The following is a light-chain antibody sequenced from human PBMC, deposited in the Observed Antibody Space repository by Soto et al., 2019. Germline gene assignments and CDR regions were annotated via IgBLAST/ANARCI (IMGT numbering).Light chain of an antibody. CDR3: SSYASSSTLYV. CDR1: SSDVGDYY. J-gene: IGLJ1*01. CDR2: DVS. V-gene: IGLV2-14*03. Sequence: QSAMTQPASVSGSPGQSITISCTGTSSDVGDYYVSWYQQHPGKAPKLMIYDVSNRPSGVSNRFSGSKSGNTASLTISGLQAEDEADYYCSSYASSSTLYVFGTGTKLTVL.